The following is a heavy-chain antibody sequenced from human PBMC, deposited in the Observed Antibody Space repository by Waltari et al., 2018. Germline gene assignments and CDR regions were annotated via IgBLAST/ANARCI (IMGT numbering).Heavy chain of an antibody. J-gene: IGHJ4*02. CDR1: GVSISSSSYYY. CDR3: ARLPRNYLDY. Sequence: QLQLQEWGPGLVKPSETLSLTCTVSGVSISSSSYYYWAWIRQPPGKGLECIGSINQIGNINYFPSLKSRVTISMDTSKNQFSLKLSSVTAADTAVYYCARLPRNYLDYWGRGTLVTVSS. CDR2: INQIGNI. V-gene: IGHV4-39*01.